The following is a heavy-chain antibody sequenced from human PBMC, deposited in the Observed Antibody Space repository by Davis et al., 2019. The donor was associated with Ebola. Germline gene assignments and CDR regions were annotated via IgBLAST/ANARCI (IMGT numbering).Heavy chain of an antibody. CDR2: ISYDGSNK. CDR1: GFTFSSYG. Sequence: PGGSLRLSCAASGFTFSSYGMHWVRQAPGKGLEWVAVISYDGSNKYYADSVKGRFTISRDNSKNTLYLQMNSLRAEDTAVYYCAKDLAGLTVTTSLGHDYWGQGTLVTVSS. D-gene: IGHD4-17*01. V-gene: IGHV3-30*18. J-gene: IGHJ4*02. CDR3: AKDLAGLTVTTSLGHDY.